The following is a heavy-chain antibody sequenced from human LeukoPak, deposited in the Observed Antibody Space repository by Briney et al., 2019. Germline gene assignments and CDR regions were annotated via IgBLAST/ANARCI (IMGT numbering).Heavy chain of an antibody. V-gene: IGHV4-39*07. Sequence: SETLSLTCTVSGGSTSSVSYYWAWIRQPPGKGLEWIGSIYYSGSTYYNPSLESRVTISVDTSKNQFSLKLSSVTAADTAVYYCAREYTSSWYDWFDPWGQGTLVTVSS. D-gene: IGHD6-13*01. CDR3: AREYTSSWYDWFDP. CDR2: IYYSGST. J-gene: IGHJ5*02. CDR1: GGSTSSVSYY.